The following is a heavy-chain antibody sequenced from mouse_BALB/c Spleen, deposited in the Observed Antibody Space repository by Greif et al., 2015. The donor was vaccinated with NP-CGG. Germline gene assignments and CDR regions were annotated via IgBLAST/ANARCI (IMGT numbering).Heavy chain of an antibody. D-gene: IGHD1-1*01. Sequence: EVQLQQSGPELVKPGASVKVSCKASGYAFTGSNMYWVKQSHGKSLEWIGYIDPYNGGTTYNQKFKGKATLTVDKSSSTAYMHLNSLTSEDSAVYYCARDKIVGYFDVWVAGTTVTVSS. J-gene: IGHJ1*01. CDR1: GYAFTGSN. CDR2: IDPYNGGT. CDR3: ARDKIVGYFDV. V-gene: IGHV1S135*01.